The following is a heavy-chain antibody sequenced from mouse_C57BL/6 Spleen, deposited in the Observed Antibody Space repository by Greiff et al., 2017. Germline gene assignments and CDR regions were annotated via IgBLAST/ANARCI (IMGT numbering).Heavy chain of an antibody. V-gene: IGHV1-26*01. CDR2: INPNNGGT. J-gene: IGHJ2*01. Sequence: VQLQQSGPELVKPGASVKISCKASGYTFTDYYMNWVKQSHGKSLEWIGDINPNNGGTSYNQKFKGKATLTVDKSSSTAYMELRSLTSEDSAVYYCAREGSRDYLDDWGQGTTLTVSS. CDR1: GYTFTDYY. D-gene: IGHD1-1*02. CDR3: AREGSRDYLDD.